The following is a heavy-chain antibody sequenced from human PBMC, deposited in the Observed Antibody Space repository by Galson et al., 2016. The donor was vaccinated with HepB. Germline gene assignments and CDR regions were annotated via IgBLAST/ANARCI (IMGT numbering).Heavy chain of an antibody. D-gene: IGHD6-19*01. CDR3: ARDDSGGWYGFHYGMDV. CDR2: IYYSGRT. J-gene: IGHJ6*02. CDR1: GASISGYY. Sequence: TLSLTCTVSGASISGYYLSWIRQPPGKGLEWIGYIYYSGRTNYNPSLKSRVTISVDTSKNQFSLKLSSVTAADTAAYYCARDDSGGWYGFHYGMDVWGQGTTVTVSS. V-gene: IGHV4-59*01.